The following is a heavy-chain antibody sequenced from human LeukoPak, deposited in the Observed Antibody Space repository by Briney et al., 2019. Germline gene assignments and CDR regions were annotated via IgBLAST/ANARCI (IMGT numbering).Heavy chain of an antibody. Sequence: SGGSLRLSCAASGFTVGSNFMSWFRQAPEKGLEWVSVMYSDGSTYYADSVKGRFTISRDNSKNTMYLQMNSLRVRNTAIYYCDRADRGWFDRCGQGTLVTVSS. CDR1: GFTVGSNF. V-gene: IGHV3-66*01. CDR2: MYSDGST. D-gene: IGHD5/OR15-5a*01. CDR3: DRADRGWFDR. J-gene: IGHJ5*02.